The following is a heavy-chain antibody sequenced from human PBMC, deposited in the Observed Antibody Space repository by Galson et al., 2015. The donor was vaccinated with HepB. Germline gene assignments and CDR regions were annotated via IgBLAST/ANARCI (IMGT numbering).Heavy chain of an antibody. D-gene: IGHD3-16*02. CDR3: ARILCTFGGVIAPYYYYMDV. CDR2: IDWDDDK. CDR1: GFSLSTSGMC. Sequence: PALVKPTQTLTLTCTFSGFSLSTSGMCVSWIRQPPGKALEWLARIDWDDDKYYSTSLKTRLTISKDTSKNQVVLTMTNMDPVDTATYYCARILCTFGGVIAPYYYYMDVWGKGTTVTVSS. J-gene: IGHJ6*03. V-gene: IGHV2-70*11.